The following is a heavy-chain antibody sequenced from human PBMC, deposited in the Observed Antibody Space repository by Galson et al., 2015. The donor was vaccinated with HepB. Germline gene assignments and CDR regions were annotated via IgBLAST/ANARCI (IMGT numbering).Heavy chain of an antibody. CDR2: ISYDGSNK. CDR3: AKLPAANYFDY. D-gene: IGHD2-2*01. J-gene: IGHJ4*02. V-gene: IGHV3-30*18. Sequence: SLRLSCAASGFTFSSYGMHWVRQAPGKGLEWVAVISYDGSNKYYADSVKGRFTISRDDSKNTLYLQMNSLRAEDTAVYYCAKLPAANYFDYWGQGTLVTVSS. CDR1: GFTFSSYG.